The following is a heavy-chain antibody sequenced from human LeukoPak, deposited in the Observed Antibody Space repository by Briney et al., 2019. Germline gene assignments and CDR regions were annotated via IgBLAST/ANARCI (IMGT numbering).Heavy chain of an antibody. Sequence: GGSLRLSCTASGFTFGDYAMTWVRQAPGKGLEWVGFIASETYGGTAEYAASVKGRFTISRDDSKSIAYLQMNSLKTEDTAVYYCTRDSSWYPTEEYFQHWGQGTLVTVSS. CDR3: TRDSSWYPTEEYFQH. CDR2: IASETYGGTA. J-gene: IGHJ1*01. V-gene: IGHV3-49*04. D-gene: IGHD6-13*01. CDR1: GFTFGDYA.